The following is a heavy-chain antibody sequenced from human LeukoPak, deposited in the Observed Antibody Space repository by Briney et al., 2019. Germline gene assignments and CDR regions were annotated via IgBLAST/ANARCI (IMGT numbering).Heavy chain of an antibody. Sequence: SETLSLTCTVSGGSISSDYWSWIRQPPGKGLEWIGDIYDTGSTDYNPSLKSRVTISGDTSKNQFSLKLTSVTAADTAVYYCARHRSGARAAGTFDHWGRGTLVTVSS. D-gene: IGHD6-13*01. CDR1: GGSISSDY. CDR3: ARHRSGARAAGTFDH. CDR2: IYDTGST. V-gene: IGHV4-59*08. J-gene: IGHJ4*02.